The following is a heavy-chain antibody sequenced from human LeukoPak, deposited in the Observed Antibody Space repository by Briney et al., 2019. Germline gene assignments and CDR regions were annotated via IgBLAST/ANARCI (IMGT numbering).Heavy chain of an antibody. V-gene: IGHV1-69*13. CDR3: AREGIAVAGPLDY. CDR2: IIPIFGTA. CDR1: GGTFSSYA. D-gene: IGHD6-19*01. J-gene: IGHJ4*02. Sequence: SVKVSCKASGGTFSSYAISWVRQAPGQGLEWMGGIIPIFGTANYAQKFQGRVTITADESTSTAYMELSSLRSEDTAVYYCAREGIAVAGPLDYWGQGTLVTVSS.